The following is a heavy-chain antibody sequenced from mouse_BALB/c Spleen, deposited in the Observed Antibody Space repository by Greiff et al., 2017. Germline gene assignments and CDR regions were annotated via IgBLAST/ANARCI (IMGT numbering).Heavy chain of an antibody. CDR3: ARPTATYAMDY. Sequence: QVQLQQSGAELVRPGVSVKISCKGSGYTFTDYAMHWVKQSHAKSLEWIGVISTYYGDASYNQKFKGKGTMTVDKSSSTAYMELARLTSEDSAIYYCARPTATYAMDYWGQGTSVTVSS. V-gene: IGHV1S137*01. J-gene: IGHJ4*01. CDR2: ISTYYGDA. D-gene: IGHD1-2*01. CDR1: GYTFTDYA.